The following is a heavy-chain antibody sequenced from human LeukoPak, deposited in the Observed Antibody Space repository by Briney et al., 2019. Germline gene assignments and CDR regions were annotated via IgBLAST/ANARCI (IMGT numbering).Heavy chain of an antibody. CDR3: ARPAYTAAYDL. Sequence: GGSLRLSCAASGFPFSTYWMMWARQVPGKGLEWVANMKGDGSETHYVDSVKGRFTIARDNARNSLYLQMNSLRAEDTAVYYCARPAYTAAYDLWGQGTMVTVSS. D-gene: IGHD3-16*01. V-gene: IGHV3-7*02. J-gene: IGHJ3*01. CDR1: GFPFSTYW. CDR2: MKGDGSET.